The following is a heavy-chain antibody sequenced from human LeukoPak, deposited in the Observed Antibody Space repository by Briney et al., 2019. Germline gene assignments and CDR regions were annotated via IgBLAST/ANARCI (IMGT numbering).Heavy chain of an antibody. CDR3: ARQQIYVGTGMVDYFDY. Sequence: PSETLSLTCTVSGYSISSGYYWGWIRQPPGKGLEWIGSIYHSGSTYYNPSLKSRVTISVDTSKNQFSLKLSSVTAADTAIYYCARQQIYVGTGMVDYFDYWGQGILVTVSS. CDR2: IYHSGST. CDR1: GYSISSGYY. D-gene: IGHD5-18*01. V-gene: IGHV4-38-2*02. J-gene: IGHJ4*02.